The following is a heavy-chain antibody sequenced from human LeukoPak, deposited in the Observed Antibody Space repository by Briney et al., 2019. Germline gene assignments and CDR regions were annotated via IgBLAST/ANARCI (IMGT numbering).Heavy chain of an antibody. CDR2: INHSGST. D-gene: IGHD1-26*01. CDR3: ARLPSQWEVPLYNWFDP. CDR1: GGSFSGYY. V-gene: IGHV4-34*01. J-gene: IGHJ5*02. Sequence: SETLSLTCAVYGGSFSGYYWSWIRQPPGKGLEWIGEINHSGSTNYNPSLKSRVTISVDTSKNQFSLKLSSVTAADTAIYYCARLPSQWEVPLYNWFDPWGQGALVTVSS.